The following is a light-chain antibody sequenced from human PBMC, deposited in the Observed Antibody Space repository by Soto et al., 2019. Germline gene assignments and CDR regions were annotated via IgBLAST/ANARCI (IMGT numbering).Light chain of an antibody. V-gene: IGKV3-20*01. CDR3: QHCGISPHT. CDR2: DAS. Sequence: VLTQSPGTLSSSPGERATLSCRASQSVGSSYLAWYQQKPGQAPRLLIYDASSRATGIPDRFSGSGSGTDFTLTISRLEPEDFAVYFCQHCGISPHTFGQGTKVDI. CDR1: QSVGSSY. J-gene: IGKJ1*01.